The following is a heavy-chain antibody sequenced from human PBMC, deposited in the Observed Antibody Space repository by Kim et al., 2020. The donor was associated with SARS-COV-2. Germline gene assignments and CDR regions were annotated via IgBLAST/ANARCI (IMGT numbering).Heavy chain of an antibody. CDR1: GFSSSSYW. D-gene: IGHD3-10*02. Sequence: GGSLRLSCAAAGFSSSSYWINWVRQPPGKGLEWVSRISSEGRITHYADSVKGRFTMSRDSAKNTVFLKMNSLGAEDTAVYYCARGMFRSGFDVWGQGTTVSVSS. J-gene: IGHJ6*02. CDR3: ARGMFRSGFDV. CDR2: ISSEGRIT. V-gene: IGHV3-74*01.